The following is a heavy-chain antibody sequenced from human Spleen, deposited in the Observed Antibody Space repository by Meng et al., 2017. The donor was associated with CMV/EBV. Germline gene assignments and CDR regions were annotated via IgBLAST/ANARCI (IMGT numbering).Heavy chain of an antibody. Sequence: LRLSCTVSGGSISSGNQYWSWIRQHPEKGLEWIGYMYHSGSTYYNPSLKSRVTISADTSKNQFSLKLNSVTAADTAVYYCARGGTIFGVVPAYYFDYWGQGTLVTVSS. CDR3: ARGGTIFGVVPAYYFDY. CDR1: GGSISSGNQY. D-gene: IGHD3-3*01. CDR2: MYHSGST. V-gene: IGHV4-31*03. J-gene: IGHJ4*02.